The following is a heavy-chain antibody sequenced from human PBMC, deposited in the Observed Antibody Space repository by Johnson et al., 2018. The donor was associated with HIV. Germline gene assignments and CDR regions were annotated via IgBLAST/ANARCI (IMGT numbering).Heavy chain of an antibody. V-gene: IGHV3-30*18. Sequence: QVQLVESGGGVVQPGRSLRLSCAASGFTFSSYGMHWVRQAPGKGLEWVAVISYDGSNKYYADSEKGRFTISSDNSKNTLYLQMNSLRAEDTAVYYCAKVRGDFWSGYYGGLNDAFDIWGQGTMVTVSS. D-gene: IGHD3-3*01. CDR2: ISYDGSNK. CDR3: AKVRGDFWSGYYGGLNDAFDI. J-gene: IGHJ3*02. CDR1: GFTFSSYG.